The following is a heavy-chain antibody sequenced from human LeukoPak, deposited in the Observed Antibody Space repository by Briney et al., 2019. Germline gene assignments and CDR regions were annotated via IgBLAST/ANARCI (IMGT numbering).Heavy chain of an antibody. CDR2: IYTSGST. V-gene: IGHV4-4*07. CDR1: GGSISSYY. J-gene: IGHJ3*02. D-gene: IGHD3-22*01. CDR3: AREVGYDGSAVIDAFDI. Sequence: SETLSLTCTVSGGSISSYYWSWIRQPAGKGLEWIGRIYTSGSTNYNPSLKSRVTMSVDTSKNQFSLKLSSVTAADTAVYYCAREVGYDGSAVIDAFDIWGQGTMVTVSS.